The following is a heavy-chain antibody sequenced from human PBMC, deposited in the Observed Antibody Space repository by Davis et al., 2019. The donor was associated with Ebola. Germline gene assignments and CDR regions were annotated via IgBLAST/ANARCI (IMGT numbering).Heavy chain of an antibody. Sequence: SETLSLTCAVYVGSFSGYYWSWIRQSPGKGLEWIGEINHRGRTNYNPSLKSRVTISVDTSKNQFSLKLSSVTAADTAVYYCARGRNDDFDYWGQGTLVTVSS. J-gene: IGHJ4*02. V-gene: IGHV4-34*01. D-gene: IGHD1-1*01. CDR3: ARGRNDDFDY. CDR2: INHRGRT. CDR1: VGSFSGYY.